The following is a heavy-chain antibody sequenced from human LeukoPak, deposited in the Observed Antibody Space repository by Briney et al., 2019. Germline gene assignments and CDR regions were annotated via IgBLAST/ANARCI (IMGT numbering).Heavy chain of an antibody. CDR1: GVTFSDAW. J-gene: IGHJ4*02. CDR3: SAYSGYAFDY. V-gene: IGHV3-15*01. Sequence: GGSLRLSCATSGVTFSDAWMAWVRQAPGRGLEWVDLVKSQSDGGATDYAPAVESRFTISRDDSKNTLYLQMSSPKTEDTAVYYCSAYSGYAFDYWGQGTLVTVSS. D-gene: IGHD5-12*01. CDR2: VKSQSDGGAT.